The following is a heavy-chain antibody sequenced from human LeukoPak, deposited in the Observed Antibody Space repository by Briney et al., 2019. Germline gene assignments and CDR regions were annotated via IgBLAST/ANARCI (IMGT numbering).Heavy chain of an antibody. J-gene: IGHJ3*02. D-gene: IGHD5-12*01. Sequence: VGSLRLSCAASRFTFISYSMNGVRPAPGKGLEWVSSISSSSSYIYYADSLKGRFTISRDNAKNTLYLQMNSLRAEDTAVYYWASGRGYSGYDAFDIWGQGKMVTVSS. CDR2: ISSSSSYI. V-gene: IGHV3-21*01. CDR1: RFTFISYS. CDR3: ASGRGYSGYDAFDI.